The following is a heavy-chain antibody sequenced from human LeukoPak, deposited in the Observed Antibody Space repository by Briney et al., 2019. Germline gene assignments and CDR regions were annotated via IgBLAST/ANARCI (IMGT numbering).Heavy chain of an antibody. Sequence: SVKVSCKASGYTFTGHFMHWVRQAPGQGLEWMGWINPNSGGTYYAQKFQGRVTMTRDTSISTAYMEMSRLRSDDTAVYYCARETGRRVFYDSSGYLHFWGQGTLVAVSS. CDR3: ARETGRRVFYDSSGYLHF. V-gene: IGHV1-2*02. J-gene: IGHJ4*02. CDR2: INPNSGGT. D-gene: IGHD3-22*01. CDR1: GYTFTGHF.